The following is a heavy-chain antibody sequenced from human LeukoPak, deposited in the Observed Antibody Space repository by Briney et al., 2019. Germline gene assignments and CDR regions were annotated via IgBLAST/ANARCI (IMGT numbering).Heavy chain of an antibody. CDR2: ISGSGGST. V-gene: IGHV3-23*01. J-gene: IGHJ4*02. CDR3: AKVADSDWLVFDY. D-gene: IGHD3-9*01. Sequence: AGGSLRLSCAASGFTFSTFAMIWVRQPPGKGLEWVSGISGSGGSTYYADSVKGRFTISRDNSKNTLYLQMNSLRAEDTAVYYCAKVADSDWLVFDYWGQGTLVTVSS. CDR1: GFTFSTFA.